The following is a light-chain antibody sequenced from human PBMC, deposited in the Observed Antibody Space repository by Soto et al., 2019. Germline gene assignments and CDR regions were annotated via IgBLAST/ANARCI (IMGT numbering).Light chain of an antibody. CDR1: QGIRND. Sequence: AIPMTQSPSSLSASVGDRVTITCRASQGIRNDLGWYQQKSGKAPKLLIYASSSLQSGVPSRFRGSGSGTDFTLTISSLQPEDFATYYCLQEYNYPRTFGQGTKVEIK. CDR2: ASS. CDR3: LQEYNYPRT. J-gene: IGKJ1*01. V-gene: IGKV1-6*01.